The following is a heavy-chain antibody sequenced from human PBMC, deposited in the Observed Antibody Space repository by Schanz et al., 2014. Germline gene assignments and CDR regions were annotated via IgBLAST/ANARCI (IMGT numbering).Heavy chain of an antibody. CDR2: LWYDGSNK. D-gene: IGHD2-2*01. J-gene: IGHJ4*02. CDR3: AKSMYSTSWAFDF. V-gene: IGHV3-33*06. CDR1: GFTFNSYG. Sequence: QVQLVESGGGVVQPGRSLRLSCAASGFTFNSYGMHWVRQAPGKGLEWVAFLWYDGSNKYYADSVKGRFTISRDNSKNTLYVQMNSLRAEDTAVYYCAKSMYSTSWAFDFWGQGAQVTVSS.